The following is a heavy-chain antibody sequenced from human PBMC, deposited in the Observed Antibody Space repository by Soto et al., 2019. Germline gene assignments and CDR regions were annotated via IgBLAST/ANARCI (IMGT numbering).Heavy chain of an antibody. CDR1: GGSISSSSYY. J-gene: IGHJ6*02. Sequence: QLQLQESGPGLVKPSETLSLTCTVSGGSISSSSYYWGWIRQPPGKGLEWIGNIYYSGSTYYNPSLKSRVIISVDTSKNHFSLKLSSVTAADTAVYYCAKPNKGMGNGYYGMDVWGQGTTVIVSS. CDR2: IYYSGST. CDR3: AKPNKGMGNGYYGMDV. V-gene: IGHV4-39*01. D-gene: IGHD5-18*01.